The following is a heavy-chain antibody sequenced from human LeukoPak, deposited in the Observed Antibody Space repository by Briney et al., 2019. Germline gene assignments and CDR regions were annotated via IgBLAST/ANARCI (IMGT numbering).Heavy chain of an antibody. J-gene: IGHJ4*02. CDR2: ISYDGSNK. CDR1: GFTFRNYA. Sequence: GGSLRLSCAASGFTFRNYAMHWVRQAPGKGLEWVAVISYDGSNKYYADSVKGRLTISRDNSKNTLYLEMNSLRVEDTALFYCARGESSSWYVVDYWGQGTLVTVSS. CDR3: ARGESSSWYVVDY. D-gene: IGHD6-13*01. V-gene: IGHV3-30-3*01.